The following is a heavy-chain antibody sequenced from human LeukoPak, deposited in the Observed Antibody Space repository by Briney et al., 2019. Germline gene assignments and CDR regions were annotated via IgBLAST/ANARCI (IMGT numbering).Heavy chain of an antibody. V-gene: IGHV4-59*01. CDR3: ASHQDTYNRFDP. J-gene: IGHJ5*02. CDR1: GGSISSYY. Sequence: PSETLSLTCTVSGGSISSYYWSWIRQPPGKGLEWIGYMYHSGSTNYNPSLKSRVTISVDTSKNQFSLKLSSVTAADTAVYYCASHQDTYNRFDPWGQGTLVTVSS. CDR2: MYHSGST.